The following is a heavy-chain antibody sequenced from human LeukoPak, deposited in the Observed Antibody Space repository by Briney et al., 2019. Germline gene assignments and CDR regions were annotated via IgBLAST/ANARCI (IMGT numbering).Heavy chain of an antibody. J-gene: IGHJ2*01. Sequence: SETLSLTCSVSGVSITSNYWSWIRQPAGKGLEWIGRIYTSGSTNYNPSLKSRVTMSVDTSKNQFSLKLSSVTAADTAVYYCARGYSYGPYWYFDLWGRGTLVTVSS. V-gene: IGHV4-4*07. CDR3: ARGYSYGPYWYFDL. CDR1: GVSITSNY. D-gene: IGHD5-18*01. CDR2: IYTSGST.